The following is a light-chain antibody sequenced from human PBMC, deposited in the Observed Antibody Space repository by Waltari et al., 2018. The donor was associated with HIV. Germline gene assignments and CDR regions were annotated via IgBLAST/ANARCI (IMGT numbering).Light chain of an antibody. Sequence: QSALTQPRSVSASPGQSVTISCTGPRSDVGGYNYVSWYQQNPGKAPKLMIYDVSKRPSGVPYRFSGSKSGNTASLTISGLQAEDEADYYCCSYAGSYTFNVFGTGTKVTVL. J-gene: IGLJ1*01. CDR3: CSYAGSYTFNV. CDR1: RSDVGGYNY. V-gene: IGLV2-11*01. CDR2: DVS.